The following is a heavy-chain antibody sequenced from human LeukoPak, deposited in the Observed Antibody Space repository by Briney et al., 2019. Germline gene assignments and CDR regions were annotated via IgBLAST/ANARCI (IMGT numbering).Heavy chain of an antibody. CDR1: GGTFSSYA. Sequence: ASVKVSCKASGGTFSSYAISWVRQAPGQGLEWMGGIIPIFGTANYAQKFQGRVTITTDESTNTAHMELSSLTSEDTAMYYCARDATYYNTSSRGWEYWGQGTLVTVSS. CDR3: ARDATYYNTSSRGWEY. D-gene: IGHD3-22*01. J-gene: IGHJ4*02. CDR2: IIPIFGTA. V-gene: IGHV1-69*05.